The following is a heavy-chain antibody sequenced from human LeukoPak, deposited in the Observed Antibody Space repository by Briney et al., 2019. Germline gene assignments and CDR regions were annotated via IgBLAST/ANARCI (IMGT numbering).Heavy chain of an antibody. J-gene: IGHJ4*02. CDR1: GYTFTGYY. D-gene: IGHD3-22*01. V-gene: IGHV1-2*02. Sequence: GASVKVSCKASGYTFTGYYMHWVRQAPGQGLEWMGWINPNSGGTNYAQKFQGRVTMTRDTSISTAYMELSRLRSDDTAVYYCAREGYHYYDSSGYYRNWGQGTLVTVSS. CDR2: INPNSGGT. CDR3: AREGYHYYDSSGYYRN.